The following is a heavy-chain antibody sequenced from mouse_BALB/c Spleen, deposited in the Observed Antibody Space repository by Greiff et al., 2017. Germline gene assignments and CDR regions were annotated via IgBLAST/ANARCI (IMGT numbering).Heavy chain of an antibody. V-gene: IGHV5-4*02. J-gene: IGHJ2*01. CDR3: ARRDFYYFDY. Sequence: EVQVVESGGGLVKPGGSLKLSCAASGFTFSDYYMYWVRQTPEKRLEWVATISDGGSYTYYPDSVKGRFTISRDNAKNNLYLQMSSLKSEDTAMYYCARRDFYYFDYWGQGTTLTVSS. CDR2: ISDGGSYT. D-gene: IGHD3-3*01. CDR1: GFTFSDYY.